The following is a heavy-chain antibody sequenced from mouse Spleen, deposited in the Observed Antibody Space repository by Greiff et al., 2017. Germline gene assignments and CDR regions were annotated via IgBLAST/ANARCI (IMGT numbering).Heavy chain of an antibody. J-gene: IGHJ3*01. V-gene: IGHV1-42*01. CDR2: INPSTGGT. CDR3: ARRSYGNYWFAY. D-gene: IGHD2-1*01. CDR1: GYSFTGYY. Sequence: VQLQQSGPELVKPGASVKISCKASGYSFTGYYMNWVKQSPEKSLEWIGEINPSTGGTTYNQKFKAKATLTVDKSSSTAYMQLKSLTSEDSAVYYCARRSYGNYWFAYWGQGTLVTVSA.